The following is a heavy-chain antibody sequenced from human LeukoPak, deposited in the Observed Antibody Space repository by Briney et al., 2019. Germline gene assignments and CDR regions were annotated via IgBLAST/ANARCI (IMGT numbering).Heavy chain of an antibody. J-gene: IGHJ4*02. CDR3: ARGYSSSYRIDY. V-gene: IGHV1-46*01. CDR2: INPSGDST. D-gene: IGHD6-19*01. CDR1: GYTFTNYH. Sequence: ASVNVSCKASGYTFTNYHMHSLRPAPGQGLEWMGVINPSGDSTRYEQKFQDRVTMTRETSTRTVYMELSSLSSEDTVVYYVARGYSSSYRIDYWGQGTLVTVSS.